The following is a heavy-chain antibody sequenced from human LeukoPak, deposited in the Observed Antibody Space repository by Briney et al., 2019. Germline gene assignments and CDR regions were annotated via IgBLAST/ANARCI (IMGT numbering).Heavy chain of an antibody. V-gene: IGHV1-2*02. Sequence: GASVKVSCKASGYTFTSYGISWVRQAPGQGLEWMGWINPNSGGTNYAQKFQGRVTMTRDTSISTAYMELSRLRSDDTAVYYCARGSGWYSGFDYWGQGTLVTVSS. CDR3: ARGSGWYSGFDY. D-gene: IGHD6-19*01. CDR1: GYTFTSYG. CDR2: INPNSGGT. J-gene: IGHJ4*02.